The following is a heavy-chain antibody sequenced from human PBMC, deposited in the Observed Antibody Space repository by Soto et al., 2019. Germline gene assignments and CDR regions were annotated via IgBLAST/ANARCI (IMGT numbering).Heavy chain of an antibody. D-gene: IGHD2-2*02. CDR1: GFTFSDYY. Sequence: QVQLVESGGGLVKPGGSLRLSCAASGFTFSDYYMSWIRLAPGKGLEWVSYISSGGDTDYADSVKGRFTISRDNAKNSLSLQMNSLRAEDTAVYYCARYCILTSVNCYNAYWGQGTLVTVSP. CDR3: ARYCILTSVNCYNAY. CDR2: ISSGGDT. J-gene: IGHJ4*02. V-gene: IGHV3-11*01.